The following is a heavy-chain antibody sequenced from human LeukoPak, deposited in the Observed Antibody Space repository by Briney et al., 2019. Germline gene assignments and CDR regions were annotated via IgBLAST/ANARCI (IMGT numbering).Heavy chain of an antibody. Sequence: GGSLRLSCAASRFTFSSYSMNWVRQAPGKGLEWVSSISSSSSYIYYADSVKGRFTISRDNARNSLYLQMNSLRAEDTAVYYCARDGYSSSWYQDYWGQGTLVTVSS. CDR1: RFTFSSYS. CDR3: ARDGYSSSWYQDY. J-gene: IGHJ4*02. V-gene: IGHV3-21*01. D-gene: IGHD6-13*01. CDR2: ISSSSSYI.